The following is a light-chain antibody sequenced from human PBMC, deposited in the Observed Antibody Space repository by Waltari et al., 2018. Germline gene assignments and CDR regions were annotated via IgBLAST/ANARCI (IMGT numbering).Light chain of an antibody. CDR1: SSNIGNNY. CDR3: GTWDSSLSAL. V-gene: IGLV1-51*02. Sequence: QSVLTQPPSVSAAPGQKVTISCSGSSSNIGNNYVSWYQQLPGTAPKLLIYENNKRPSGILDRFSGSKSGTSATLGITGLQTGDEADYYCGTWDSSLSALFGGGTKLTVL. J-gene: IGLJ2*01. CDR2: ENN.